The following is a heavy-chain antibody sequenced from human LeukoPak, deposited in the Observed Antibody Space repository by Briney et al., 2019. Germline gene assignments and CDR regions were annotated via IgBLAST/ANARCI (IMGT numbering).Heavy chain of an antibody. CDR2: IIGSSSAI. J-gene: IGHJ5*02. V-gene: IGHV3-48*01. Sequence: GGSLRLSCAASGFTFSAYNMIWGRQAPGKGREGLSYIIGSSSAIYYAGSVQGRFTISRDNAKNSLSLQMSSLRVEDTAVYYCVRDRTLGVRDGFILAWGQGTLVTVSS. CDR1: GFTFSAYN. CDR3: VRDRTLGVRDGFILA. D-gene: IGHD5-24*01.